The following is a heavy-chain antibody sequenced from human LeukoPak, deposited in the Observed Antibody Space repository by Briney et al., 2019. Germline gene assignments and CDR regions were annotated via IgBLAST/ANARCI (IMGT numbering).Heavy chain of an antibody. J-gene: IGHJ6*02. CDR1: GDSVSINTAA. D-gene: IGHD5-18*01. CDR2: TYYRSKLYN. CDR3: AIDSWIQLWLTTYGLDV. V-gene: IGHV6-1*01. Sequence: QTLSLTFAISGDSVSINTAAWDSGRQSPSRGIEWLGRTYYRSKLYNHYSVSVTSRITINPDTSKNQFSLQLNSVTPEDTAMYYCAIDSWIQLWLTTYGLDVWGQGTTVTVSS.